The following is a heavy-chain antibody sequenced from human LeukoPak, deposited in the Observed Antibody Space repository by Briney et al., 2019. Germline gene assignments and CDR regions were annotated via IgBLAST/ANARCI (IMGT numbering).Heavy chain of an antibody. CDR3: ARGGSTMIVSGYYYYGMDV. D-gene: IGHD3-22*01. J-gene: IGHJ6*02. CDR2: IIPILGIA. V-gene: IGHV1-69*04. Sequence: ASVKVSCKASGGTFSSYAISWVRQAPGQGLEWMGRIIPILGIANYAQKFQGRAAITADKSTSTAYMELSSLRSEDTAVYYCARGGSTMIVSGYYYYGMDVWGQGTTVTVSS. CDR1: GGTFSSYA.